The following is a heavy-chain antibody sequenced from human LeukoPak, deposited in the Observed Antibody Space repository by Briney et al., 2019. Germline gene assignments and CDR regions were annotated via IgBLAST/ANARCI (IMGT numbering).Heavy chain of an antibody. CDR2: IYYSGST. CDR1: GGSISSGGYY. V-gene: IGHV4-31*03. J-gene: IGHJ4*02. D-gene: IGHD5-18*01. CDR3: ARDSPLDTAMVD. Sequence: SETLSLTCTVSGGSISSGGYYWSWIRQHPGKGLEWIGYIYYSGSTYYNPSLKSRVTISVDTSKNQFSLKLSSVTAADTAVYYCARDSPLDTAMVDWGQGTLVTVSS.